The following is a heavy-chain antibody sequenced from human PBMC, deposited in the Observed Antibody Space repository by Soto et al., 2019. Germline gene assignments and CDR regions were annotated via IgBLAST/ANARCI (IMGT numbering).Heavy chain of an antibody. CDR1: GFTFSSYA. D-gene: IGHD2-2*01. CDR3: ARYIPGVRYYGMDV. J-gene: IGHJ6*02. CDR2: IGESGTPT. Sequence: PGGSLRLSCAASGFTFSSYAMKWVRQAPGKGLEWVSLIGESGTPTYYADSVKGRFTISRDNSGNTLFLEMYSLRAEDTAVYYCARYIPGVRYYGMDVWGPGTTVTVSS. V-gene: IGHV3-23*01.